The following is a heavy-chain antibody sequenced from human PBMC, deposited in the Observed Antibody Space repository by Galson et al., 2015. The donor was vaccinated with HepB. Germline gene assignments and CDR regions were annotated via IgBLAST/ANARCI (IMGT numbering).Heavy chain of an antibody. Sequence: SVKVSCKASGYTFTSYGISWVRQAPGQGLEWMGWISAYNGNTNYAQKLQGRVTMTTDTSTSTAYMELRSLRSDDTAVYYCARGAMVTSYYYYYMDVWGKGTTVTVSS. CDR3: ARGAMVTSYYYYYMDV. J-gene: IGHJ6*03. CDR2: ISAYNGNT. V-gene: IGHV1-18*01. CDR1: GYTFTSYG. D-gene: IGHD5-18*01.